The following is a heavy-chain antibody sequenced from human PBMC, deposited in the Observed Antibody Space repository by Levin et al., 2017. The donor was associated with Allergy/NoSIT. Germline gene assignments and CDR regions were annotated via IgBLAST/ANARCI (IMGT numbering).Heavy chain of an antibody. CDR2: IYFSGTT. V-gene: IGHV4-59*01. Sequence: NTGGSLRLSCTVSGCSISSYYWSWIRQPPGKGLEYIGFIYFSGTTNYSPSLKSRVTMSVDTSKNQFSLKLTSVTAADTAVYYCAREIGQRGWFDPWGQGTLVTVSS. CDR1: GCSISSYY. CDR3: AREIGQRGWFDP. J-gene: IGHJ5*02. D-gene: IGHD5-18*01.